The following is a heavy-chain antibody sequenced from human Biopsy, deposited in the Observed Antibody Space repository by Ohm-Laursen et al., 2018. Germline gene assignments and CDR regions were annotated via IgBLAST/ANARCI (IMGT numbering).Heavy chain of an antibody. Sequence: ASVKASCKASGYSFTSYYMHWVRQAPGQGLEWMGMINPSGSTTSYLQIFQGRVTMTRDTSKSTVYMELSSLRSADTAVYFCARNTGWYGDLYYFDYWGQGILVTVSS. J-gene: IGHJ4*02. CDR2: INPSGSTT. D-gene: IGHD6-19*01. CDR3: ARNTGWYGDLYYFDY. CDR1: GYSFTSYY. V-gene: IGHV1-46*01.